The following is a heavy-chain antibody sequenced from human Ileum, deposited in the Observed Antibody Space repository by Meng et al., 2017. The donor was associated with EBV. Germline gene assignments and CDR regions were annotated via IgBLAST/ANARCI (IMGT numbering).Heavy chain of an antibody. CDR1: GTSFNKFA. J-gene: IGHJ4*02. Sequence: QVQLVQSGSELKKPGASVKVSCTASGTSFNKFAINWVRQAPGQGLEWVGWINTKTGDPRDAQGFTGRFVFSLDTSVSTAYLQISSLKPEDTAVYYCVRDGRSINLLDYWGQGTLVTVSS. D-gene: IGHD2-15*01. CDR2: INTKTGDP. V-gene: IGHV7-4-1*02. CDR3: VRDGRSINLLDY.